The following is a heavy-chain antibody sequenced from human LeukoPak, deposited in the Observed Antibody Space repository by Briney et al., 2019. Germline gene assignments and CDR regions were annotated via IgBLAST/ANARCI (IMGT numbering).Heavy chain of an antibody. CDR3: ARAERPWELLDY. J-gene: IGHJ4*02. V-gene: IGHV4-38-2*01. CDR2: IYHSGST. Sequence: PSETLSLTCAVSGYSISSGYHWGWIRQPPGKGLEWIGNIYHSGSTYYNPSLKSRLLISVDTSKRQFSVRLTSVTAADTAVYYCARAERPWELLDYWGQGALVTVSS. D-gene: IGHD1-26*01. CDR1: GYSISSGYH.